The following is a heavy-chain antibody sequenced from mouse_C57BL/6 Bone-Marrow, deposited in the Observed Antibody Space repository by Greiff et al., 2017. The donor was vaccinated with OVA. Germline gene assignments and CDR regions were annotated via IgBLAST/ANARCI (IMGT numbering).Heavy chain of an antibody. V-gene: IGHV1-81*01. D-gene: IGHD2-5*01. CDR1: GYTFTSYG. J-gene: IGHJ4*01. CDR3: ARDYSNYYYAMDY. CDR2: IYPRSGNT. Sequence: QVQLQQSGAELARPGASVKLSCKASGYTFTSYGISWVKQRTGQGLEWIGEIYPRSGNTYYNEKFKGKATLTADKSSSTSYMELRSLTSEDSAVYFCARDYSNYYYAMDYWGQGTSVTVSS.